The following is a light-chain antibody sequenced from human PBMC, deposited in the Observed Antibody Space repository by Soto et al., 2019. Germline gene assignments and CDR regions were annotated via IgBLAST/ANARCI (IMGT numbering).Light chain of an antibody. CDR3: QQYETFSGT. V-gene: IGKV1-5*01. CDR1: QSVSGW. Sequence: DIQMTQSPATLSASVGDSVTITCRASQSVSGWLAWYQQKPGEAPKLLIYDASALPRGVPSRFSGSGSGTKFTLTIASLQPDDFATYYCQQYETFSGTFGPGTKVDIK. CDR2: DAS. J-gene: IGKJ1*01.